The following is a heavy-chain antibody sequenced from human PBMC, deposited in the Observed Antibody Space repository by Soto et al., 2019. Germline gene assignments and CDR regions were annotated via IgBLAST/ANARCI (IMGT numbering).Heavy chain of an antibody. CDR2: INPSGGST. D-gene: IGHD2-15*01. CDR3: ASRYCSGGSCPRAFDY. V-gene: IGHV1-46*03. J-gene: IGHJ4*02. CDR1: GYTFTSYY. Sequence: SVKVSCKASGYTFTSYYMHWVRQAPGQGLEWMGIINPSGGSTSYAQKFQGRVTMTRDTSTSTVYMELSSLRSEDTAVYYCASRYCSGGSCPRAFDYWGQGTLVTV.